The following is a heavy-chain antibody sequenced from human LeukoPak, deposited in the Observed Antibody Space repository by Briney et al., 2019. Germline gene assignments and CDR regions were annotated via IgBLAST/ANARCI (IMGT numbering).Heavy chain of an antibody. CDR1: GCNFNIYH. Sequence: GGSLRLSCAASGCNFNIYHMNWVRQAPGKGLEWLSSISSRSDTIYYAYSVRGRFTLSRDNAENSLYLQMRSLTDEDTAVYYCAREWQYAPDYWGQGTLVTVSS. J-gene: IGHJ4*02. CDR3: AREWQYAPDY. D-gene: IGHD2-2*01. V-gene: IGHV3-48*02. CDR2: ISSRSDTI.